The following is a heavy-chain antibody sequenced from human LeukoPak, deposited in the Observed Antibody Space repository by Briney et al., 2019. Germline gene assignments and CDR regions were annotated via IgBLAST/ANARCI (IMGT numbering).Heavy chain of an antibody. CDR2: ISSSGSTI. D-gene: IGHD1-7*01. CDR1: GFTFSGYE. J-gene: IGHJ4*02. CDR3: ARTRWNSGPILFDY. Sequence: LPGGSLRLSCAASGFTFSGYEMNWVRQAPGKGLEWVSYISSSGSTIYYADSVKGRFTISRDNAKNSLYLQMNSLRAEDTAVYSCARTRWNSGPILFDYWGQGTLLPVFS. V-gene: IGHV3-48*03.